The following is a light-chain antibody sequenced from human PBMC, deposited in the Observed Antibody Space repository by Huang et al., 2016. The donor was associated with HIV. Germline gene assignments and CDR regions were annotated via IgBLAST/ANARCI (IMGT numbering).Light chain of an antibody. CDR3: PQYALSPWT. CDR2: AAS. Sequence: EIVLTQSPGTLSLSPGQRLTLSCRASQTVSNDYLAWYQQKPGQSPRLLIYAASTRAAGIPDRFSWSVSATDFILTVSRLEPEDSAVSYCPQYALSPWTFGHGTKVEI. CDR1: QTVSNDY. V-gene: IGKV3-20*01. J-gene: IGKJ1*01.